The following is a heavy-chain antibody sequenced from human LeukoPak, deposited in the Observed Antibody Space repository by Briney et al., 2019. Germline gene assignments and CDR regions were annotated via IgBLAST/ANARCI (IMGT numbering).Heavy chain of an antibody. J-gene: IGHJ4*02. CDR1: GYTFTSYD. CDR3: ARVSGMEYYFDY. Sequence: GASVKVSCKASGYTFTSYDINWVRQATGQGLEWMGWMNPNSGNTGYAQKFQGRVTMTRNTSISTAYMELSSLRSEDTAVYYCARVSGMEYYFDYWGQGTLVIVSS. CDR2: MNPNSGNT. D-gene: IGHD3-3*01. V-gene: IGHV1-8*01.